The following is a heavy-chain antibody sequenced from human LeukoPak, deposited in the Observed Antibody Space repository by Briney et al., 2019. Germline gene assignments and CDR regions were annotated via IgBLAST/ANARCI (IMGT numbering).Heavy chain of an antibody. CDR1: GFTFSSFA. CDR3: AREHSLVAVADAFDC. Sequence: GGSLRLSCAASGFTFSSFAMSWVRQTPGKGLEWVSSISSTAATTYYADSVRGRFTISRDNAKNTLYLQLSSLRVEDTAVYYCAREHSLVAVADAFDCWGQGTLVTVSS. V-gene: IGHV3-23*01. CDR2: ISSTAATT. D-gene: IGHD6-19*01. J-gene: IGHJ4*02.